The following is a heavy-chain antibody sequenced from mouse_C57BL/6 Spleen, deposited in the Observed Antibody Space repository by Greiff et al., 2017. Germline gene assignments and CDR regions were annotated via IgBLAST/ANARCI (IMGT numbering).Heavy chain of an antibody. V-gene: IGHV1-82*01. J-gene: IGHJ2*01. CDR2: IYPGDGAT. D-gene: IGHD3-3*01. CDR1: GYAFSSSW. Sequence: QVQLQQSGPELVKPGASVKISCKASGYAFSSSWMNWVKQRPGTGLEWIGRIYPGDGATNYNGKFKGKATLTADKSSSTAYMQLSSLTSEDYAVYFWARRGGRGDYFDYWGQGTTLTVSS. CDR3: ARRGGRGDYFDY.